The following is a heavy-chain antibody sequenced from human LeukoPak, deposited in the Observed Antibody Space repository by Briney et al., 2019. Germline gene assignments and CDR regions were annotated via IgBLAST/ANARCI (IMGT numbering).Heavy chain of an antibody. V-gene: IGHV3-23*01. D-gene: IGHD6-6*01. Sequence: PGGSLRLSCAASGFTVSTHYMNWVRQAPGKGLEWLSGISVSGADTYYADSVKGRFTISRDNSKNTVSLRLNSLRAEDSAIYYCASRKEYSTSSVFYWGQGTLVTVSS. CDR3: ASRKEYSTSSVFY. CDR1: GFTVSTHY. CDR2: ISVSGADT. J-gene: IGHJ4*02.